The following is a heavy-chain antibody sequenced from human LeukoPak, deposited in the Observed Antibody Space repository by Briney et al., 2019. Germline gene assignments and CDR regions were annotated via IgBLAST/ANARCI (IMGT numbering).Heavy chain of an antibody. V-gene: IGHV1-18*01. CDR3: AREVGYCSSTSCSGIDY. Sequence: ASVKVSCKASGGTFSSYGISWVRQAPGQGLEWMGWISAYNGNTNYAQKLQGRVTMTTDTSTSTAYMELRSLRSDDTAVYYCAREVGYCSSTSCSGIDYWGQGTLVTVSS. CDR1: GGTFSSYG. CDR2: ISAYNGNT. J-gene: IGHJ4*02. D-gene: IGHD2-2*01.